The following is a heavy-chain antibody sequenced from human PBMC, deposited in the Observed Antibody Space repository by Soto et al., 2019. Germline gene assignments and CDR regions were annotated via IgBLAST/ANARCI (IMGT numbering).Heavy chain of an antibody. Sequence: QVQLVQSGAEVKKPGSSVKVSCKASGGTFSSYAISWVRQAPGQGLEWMGGSIPIFGTANYAEKFQGRVTITADDSTSTAYMELSSLRSEDTAVYYWAIPPGGCSGGRCPYYYYGMDVWGQGTTVTVSS. D-gene: IGHD2-15*01. CDR3: AIPPGGCSGGRCPYYYYGMDV. CDR1: GGTFSSYA. J-gene: IGHJ6*02. CDR2: SIPIFGTA. V-gene: IGHV1-69*12.